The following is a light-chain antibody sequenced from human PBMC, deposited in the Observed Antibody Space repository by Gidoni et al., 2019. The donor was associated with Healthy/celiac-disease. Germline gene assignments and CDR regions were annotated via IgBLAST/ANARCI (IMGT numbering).Light chain of an antibody. CDR2: SAS. CDR1: QIIGVW. Sequence: DIQMTQSPSSVSVSVGDSVTISCRASQIIGVWLACYQQRNGNSSNLLIYSASLLHRGVPSRCSGAGFVTHFTLTISSLQPEDVGTYFCLQGDSFPLTFGQXTRLEI. J-gene: IGKJ5*01. CDR3: LQGDSFPLT. V-gene: IGKV1-12*01.